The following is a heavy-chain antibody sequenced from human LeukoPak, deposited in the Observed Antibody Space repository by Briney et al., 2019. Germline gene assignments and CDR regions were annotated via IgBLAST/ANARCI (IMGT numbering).Heavy chain of an antibody. D-gene: IGHD1-14*01. CDR2: VYNGGDT. CDR3: ARDSTGASV. V-gene: IGHV3-53*01. J-gene: IGHJ6*04. Sequence: GGSLRLSCAASGFSVSNNYVSWVRQAPGKGLEWISAVYNGGDTYYIESVRGRFTISRDNSKNTIHLQMNGLTPEDTAMYYCARDSTGASVWGKGTTVTVSS. CDR1: GFSVSNNY.